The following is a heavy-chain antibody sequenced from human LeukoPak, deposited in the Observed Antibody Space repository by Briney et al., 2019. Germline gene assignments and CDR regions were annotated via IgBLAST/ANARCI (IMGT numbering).Heavy chain of an antibody. CDR2: IIPIFGTA. V-gene: IGHV1-69*01. CDR3: ARDGYSGYQGDPGFDY. CDR1: EGTFSTYA. J-gene: IGHJ4*02. Sequence: SVKVSGTASEGTFSTYATSWVRQAPGLRLEWMGGIIPIFGTANYAQKFQGRVTITADESTSTAYMELSSLRSEDTAVYYCARDGYSGYQGDPGFDYWGQGTLVTVSS. D-gene: IGHD5-12*01.